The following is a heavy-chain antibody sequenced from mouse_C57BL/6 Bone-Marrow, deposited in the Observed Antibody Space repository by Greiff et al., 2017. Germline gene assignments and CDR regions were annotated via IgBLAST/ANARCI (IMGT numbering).Heavy chain of an antibody. CDR1: GYAFSSYW. J-gene: IGHJ2*01. V-gene: IGHV1-80*01. Sequence: LQESGAELVKPGASVKISCKASGYAFSSYWMNWVKQRPGKGLEWIGQIYPGDGDTNYNGKFKGKATLTADKSSSTAYMQLSSLTSEDSAVYFCARAPQFITTVVGYFDYWGQGTTLTVSS. CDR3: ARAPQFITTVVGYFDY. CDR2: IYPGDGDT. D-gene: IGHD1-1*01.